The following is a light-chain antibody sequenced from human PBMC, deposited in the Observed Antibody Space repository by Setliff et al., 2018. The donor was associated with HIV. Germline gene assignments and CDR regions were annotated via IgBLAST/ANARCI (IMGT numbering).Light chain of an antibody. CDR2: AVS. CDR3: SSYAGSNSYV. J-gene: IGLJ1*01. V-gene: IGLV2-14*03. Sequence: QSALTQPASVSGSPGQSITISCTGTSSDVGGYDYVSWYQQRPGKAPKVMIYAVSGRPSGVSNRFSGSKSGNTASLTVSGLQAEDEADYYCSSYAGSNSYVFGTGTKVTVL. CDR1: SSDVGGYDY.